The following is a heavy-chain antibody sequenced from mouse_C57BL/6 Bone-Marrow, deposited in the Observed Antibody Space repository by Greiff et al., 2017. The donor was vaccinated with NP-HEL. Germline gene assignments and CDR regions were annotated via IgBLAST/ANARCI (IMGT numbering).Heavy chain of an antibody. CDR3: TRRHITTEFAY. Sequence: VKLQQSGAELVRPGASVTLSCKASGYTFTDSEMPWVKQTPVPGLEWIGALAPETGGTAYNQQFKGTAILTADKSSSTAYMELRSLTSEDSAVYYCTRRHITTEFAYWGQGTLVTVSA. V-gene: IGHV1-15*01. CDR1: GYTFTDSE. J-gene: IGHJ3*01. CDR2: LAPETGGT. D-gene: IGHD1-1*01.